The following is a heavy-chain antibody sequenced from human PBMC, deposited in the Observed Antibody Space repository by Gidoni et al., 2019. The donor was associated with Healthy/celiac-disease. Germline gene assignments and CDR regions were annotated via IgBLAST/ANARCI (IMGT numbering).Heavy chain of an antibody. CDR2: INPNRGGR. CDR1: GYTLPAYS. V-gene: IGHV1-2*02. Sequence: QLQLVPSAAAAMKPGAPVKVCCKASGYTLPAYSMHGVRQAPGLGIEWMGWINPNRGGRNDAQKYQGRVTMTRETFNSTAYMELSRLRSDDTAVYYEARDYYDSSGYYDRKKYWYFDLWGRGTLVTVSS. CDR3: ARDYYDSSGYYDRKKYWYFDL. J-gene: IGHJ2*01. D-gene: IGHD3-22*01.